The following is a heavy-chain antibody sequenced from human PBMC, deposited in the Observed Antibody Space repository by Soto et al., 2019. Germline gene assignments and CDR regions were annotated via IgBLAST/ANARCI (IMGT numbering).Heavy chain of an antibody. CDR3: ARDGAYYDFWSGYRRPTGFDY. Sequence: SLRLSCAASGFTFSSYAMHWVRQAPGKGLEWVAVISYDGSNKYYADSVKGRFTISRDNSKNTLYLQMNSLRAEDTAVYYCARDGAYYDFWSGYRRPTGFDYWGQGTLVTVSS. J-gene: IGHJ4*02. CDR2: ISYDGSNK. CDR1: GFTFSSYA. D-gene: IGHD3-3*01. V-gene: IGHV3-30-3*01.